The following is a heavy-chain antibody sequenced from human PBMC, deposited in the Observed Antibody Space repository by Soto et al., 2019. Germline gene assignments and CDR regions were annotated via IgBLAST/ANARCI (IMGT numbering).Heavy chain of an antibody. V-gene: IGHV4-59*01. CDR2: IYYSGST. CDR3: ARDLSVIISGVALYYYYYGMDV. J-gene: IGHJ6*04. CDR1: GGSISSYY. Sequence: SETLSLTCTVSGGSISSYYWSWIRQPPGKGLEWIGYIYYSGSTNYNPSLKSRVTISVDTSKNQFSLKLSSVTAADTAVYYCARDLSVIISGVALYYYYYGMDVWGKGTKVTVSS. D-gene: IGHD3-10*01.